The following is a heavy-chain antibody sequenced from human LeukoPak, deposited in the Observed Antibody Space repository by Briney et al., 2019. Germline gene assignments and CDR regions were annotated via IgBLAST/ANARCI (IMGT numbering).Heavy chain of an antibody. V-gene: IGHV1-18*01. J-gene: IGHJ5*02. Sequence: ASVKVSCKASGYTFTSYGISWVRQAPGQGLEWMGWISAYNGNTNYSQKLQGRVTMTTDTSKSTAYMELRSLRSDDTAVYYCARDFPRDYDILTGYYMAGWFDPWGQGTLVTVSS. CDR2: ISAYNGNT. CDR3: ARDFPRDYDILTGYYMAGWFDP. D-gene: IGHD3-9*01. CDR1: GYTFTSYG.